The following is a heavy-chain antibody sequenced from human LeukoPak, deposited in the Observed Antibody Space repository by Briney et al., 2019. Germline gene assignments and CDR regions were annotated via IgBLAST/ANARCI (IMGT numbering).Heavy chain of an antibody. CDR2: IHPGGST. D-gene: IGHD1-14*01. V-gene: IGHV4-34*01. CDR1: GGSLKADF. J-gene: IGHJ5*02. CDR3: ARAPDSIRFDP. Sequence: PSETLSLTCAVYGGSLKADFWSWIRQPPGKGLEWIGDIHPGGSTKYNPSLESRVTISVDTSKSQFSLRLTSVTAADTAVYYCARAPDSIRFDPWGQGALVTVSS.